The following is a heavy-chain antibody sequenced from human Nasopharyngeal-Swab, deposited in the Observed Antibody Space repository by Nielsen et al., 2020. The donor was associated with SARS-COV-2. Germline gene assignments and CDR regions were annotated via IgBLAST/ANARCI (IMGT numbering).Heavy chain of an antibody. CDR2: INTDGSST. CDR3: ATRQRPSYSSGWYQQITDY. Sequence: WIRQPPGKGLLWVSRINTDGSSTPYADSVKGRFTISRDNAKNTLYLQMNSLRAEDTAVYYCATRQRPSYSSGWYQQITDYWGQGTLVTVSS. V-gene: IGHV3-74*01. J-gene: IGHJ4*02. D-gene: IGHD6-19*01.